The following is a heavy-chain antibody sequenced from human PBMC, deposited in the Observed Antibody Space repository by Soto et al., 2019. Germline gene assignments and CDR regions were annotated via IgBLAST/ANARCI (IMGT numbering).Heavy chain of an antibody. CDR3: AKISGSHFDY. V-gene: IGHV3-53*01. D-gene: IGHD1-26*01. Sequence: GSLRLSCAASGFSVSTNYMSWVRQAPGKGLEWVSFIYSDGTTYYADSVKGRSTISRDSSKNTLYLQMDNLRAEDTAKYYCAKISGSHFDYWGQGTPVTV. CDR2: IYSDGTT. CDR1: GFSVSTNY. J-gene: IGHJ4*02.